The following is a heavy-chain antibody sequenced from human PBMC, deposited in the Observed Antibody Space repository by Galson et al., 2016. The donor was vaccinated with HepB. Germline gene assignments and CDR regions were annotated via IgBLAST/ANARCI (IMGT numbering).Heavy chain of an antibody. D-gene: IGHD5-12*01. J-gene: IGHJ5*02. CDR2: IYPGDSDA. CDR1: GYTFDNYW. CDR3: ARRLPTWGYSGSPKWFDP. V-gene: IGHV5-51*03. Sequence: QSGAEVKKPGESLKISCKASGYTFDNYWIAWVRQMPGRGLEWMGIIYPGDSDARYSPSFRGQATIPADRSISTAYLQWSSLRASDTAIYYCARRLPTWGYSGSPKWFDPWGQGTLVTVSS.